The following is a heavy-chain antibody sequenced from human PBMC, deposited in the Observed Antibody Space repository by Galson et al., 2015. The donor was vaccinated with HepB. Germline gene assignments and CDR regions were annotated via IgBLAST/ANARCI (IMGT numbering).Heavy chain of an antibody. V-gene: IGHV3-20*04. CDR3: ARGSEDIVVEGHFDY. CDR1: GFTFDDYG. D-gene: IGHD2-2*01. J-gene: IGHJ4*02. Sequence: SLRLSCAASGFTFDDYGMSWVRQAPGKGLEWVSGINWNGGSTGYADSVKGRFTISRDNAKNSLYLQMNSLRAEDTALYYCARGSEDIVVEGHFDYWGQGTLATVPS. CDR2: INWNGGST.